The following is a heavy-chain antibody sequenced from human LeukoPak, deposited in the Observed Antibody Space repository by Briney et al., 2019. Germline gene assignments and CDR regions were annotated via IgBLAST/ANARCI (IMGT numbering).Heavy chain of an antibody. D-gene: IGHD3-9*01. Sequence: GASVKVSCKTSGYTFTDYYMHWVRQAPGQGLEWMGWINPDNGGIHYAQKFQGRVSMTRDTSISTAYIELNRLKSGDTAVYYCASDRLRYLGLGSYYYGMDVWGQGTTVTVSS. CDR2: INPDNGGI. J-gene: IGHJ6*02. V-gene: IGHV1-2*02. CDR3: ASDRLRYLGLGSYYYGMDV. CDR1: GYTFTDYY.